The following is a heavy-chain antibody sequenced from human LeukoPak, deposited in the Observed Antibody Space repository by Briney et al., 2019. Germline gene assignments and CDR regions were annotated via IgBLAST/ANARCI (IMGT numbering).Heavy chain of an antibody. Sequence: ASVKVSCKASGYTFTNYDINWVRQATGQGLEWMGWMNPNSGNTGYAQKFQGRVTMTRDTSTRTAYMELSSLRSEDTAVYYCARGVPREAFGVAAPDWGQGTLVTVSS. CDR1: GYTFTNYD. D-gene: IGHD3-3*01. V-gene: IGHV1-8*01. CDR3: ARGVPREAFGVAAPD. CDR2: MNPNSGNT. J-gene: IGHJ4*02.